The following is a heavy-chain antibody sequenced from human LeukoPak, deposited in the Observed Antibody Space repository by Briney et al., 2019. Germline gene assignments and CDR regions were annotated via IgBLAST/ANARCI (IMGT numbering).Heavy chain of an antibody. CDR3: SRVSAYTTSSGEFDY. Sequence: GGTLRLSCAASGFTFDDHAMHWVRQAPGKGLEWVSGISWNSGGIAYADSVKGRFTISRDNAKNSLYLQMNSLRAEDTALYYCSRVSAYTTSSGEFDYWGQGSLVTVSS. CDR1: GFTFDDHA. J-gene: IGHJ4*02. V-gene: IGHV3-9*01. D-gene: IGHD6-6*01. CDR2: ISWNSGGI.